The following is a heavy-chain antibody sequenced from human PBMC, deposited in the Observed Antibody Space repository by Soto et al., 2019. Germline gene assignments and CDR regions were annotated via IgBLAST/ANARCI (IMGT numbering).Heavy chain of an antibody. V-gene: IGHV5-51*01. CDR1: GFIFPNYW. CDR2: IYTGDSDT. J-gene: IGHJ4*02. Sequence: GESLKISCKGSGFIFPNYWIAWLSQMPGQGLEWVGIIYTGDSDTRYNPSFQGQVTISVDRPTATTYLQWNSLKASDTAMYFCARSLGATEGGAFEYSARGTPVTVSS. CDR3: ARSLGATEGGAFEY. D-gene: IGHD3-16*01.